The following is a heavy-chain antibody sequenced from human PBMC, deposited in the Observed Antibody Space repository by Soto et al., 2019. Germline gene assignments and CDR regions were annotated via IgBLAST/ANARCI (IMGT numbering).Heavy chain of an antibody. D-gene: IGHD4-17*01. V-gene: IGHV4-34*01. CDR2: INHSGST. CDR1: GGSFSGYY. J-gene: IGHJ4*02. Sequence: PSETLSLTCAVYGGSFSGYYWSWIRQPPGKGLEWIGEINHSGSTNYNPSLKSRVTISVDTSKNQFSLKLSSVTAADTAVYYCARSPRPHGDNDYWGQRTLVTVSS. CDR3: ARSPRPHGDNDY.